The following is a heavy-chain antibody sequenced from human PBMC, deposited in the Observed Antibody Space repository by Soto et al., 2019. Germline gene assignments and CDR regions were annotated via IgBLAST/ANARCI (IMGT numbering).Heavy chain of an antibody. CDR1: GGSISTSDYS. Sequence: QLQLQESGSGLVQPSQTLSLTCTASGGSISTSDYSWSWIRQPPGGGLEWIWSVYQTGITYVIPPLKGRVTMSLDKSKIQFSLNLTSVTAADTSLYYCAREMTIFGVAPGGGVDVWGQGTTVTVSS. CDR2: VYQTGIT. CDR3: AREMTIFGVAPGGGVDV. D-gene: IGHD3-3*01. J-gene: IGHJ6*02. V-gene: IGHV4-30-2*01.